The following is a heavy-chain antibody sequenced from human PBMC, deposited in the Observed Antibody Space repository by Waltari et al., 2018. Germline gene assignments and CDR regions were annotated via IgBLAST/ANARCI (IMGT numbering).Heavy chain of an antibody. CDR3: ARDMHSSSSALGWLDP. V-gene: IGHV3-33*01. CDR2: IWFDGSSK. D-gene: IGHD6-6*01. Sequence: QVQLVESGGGVVRSGRALRLSCVASRFTFDSYGMHWVRQAPGKALEWGGLIWFDGSSKYYADSVKGRFTVSRDNSKNTFYLQLNSLRAEDTAVYYCARDMHSSSSALGWLDPWGQGTLVTVSS. CDR1: RFTFDSYG. J-gene: IGHJ5*02.